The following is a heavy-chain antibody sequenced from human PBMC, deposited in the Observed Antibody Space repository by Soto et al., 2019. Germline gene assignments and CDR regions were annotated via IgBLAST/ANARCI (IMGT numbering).Heavy chain of an antibody. D-gene: IGHD2-8*01. CDR3: ARVYGLDLFDY. Sequence: SETLSLTCTVSGGSISSYYWSWIRQPPGKGLEWIGYIYYSGSTNYNPSLKSRVTISVDTSKNQFSLKLSSVTAADTAVYYCARVYGLDLFDYWGQGTLVTVPS. V-gene: IGHV4-59*01. J-gene: IGHJ4*02. CDR2: IYYSGST. CDR1: GGSISSYY.